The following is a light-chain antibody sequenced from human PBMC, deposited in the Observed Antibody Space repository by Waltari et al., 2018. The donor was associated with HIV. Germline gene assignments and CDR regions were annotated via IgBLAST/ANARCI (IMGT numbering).Light chain of an antibody. V-gene: IGKV3-20*01. CDR2: GAS. CDR1: QTVSSTY. CDR3: QQYDRSPQT. J-gene: IGKJ1*01. Sequence: EVVLTQSPGTLSLSPGERATLSCRASQTVSSTYLAWYQQKPGQAPRLLIYGASSRATGIPDRFSGSGSGTDFTLTISRLEPEDFAVYYCQQYDRSPQTFGQGTKV.